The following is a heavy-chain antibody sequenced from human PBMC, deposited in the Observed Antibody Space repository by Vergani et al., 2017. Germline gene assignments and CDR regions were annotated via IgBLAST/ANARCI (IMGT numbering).Heavy chain of an antibody. CDR2: ITPFNGNT. CDR1: GYTFTYRY. V-gene: IGHV1-45*02. J-gene: IGHJ5*02. Sequence: QMQLVQSGAEVKKTGSSVKVSCKASGYTFTYRYLHWVRQAPGKALEWMGWITPFNGNTNYAQKFQDRVTITRDRSMSTGYMELSSLRSVDTAMYYCAFAESSTSCINSVCITPETGSWFDPWGQGTLVTVSS. CDR3: AFAESSTSCINSVCITPETGSWFDP. D-gene: IGHD2-2*01.